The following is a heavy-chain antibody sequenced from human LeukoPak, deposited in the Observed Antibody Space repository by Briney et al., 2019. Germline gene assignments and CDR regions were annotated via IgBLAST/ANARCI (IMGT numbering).Heavy chain of an antibody. Sequence: ASVKVSCKASGGTFSSYAISWVRQAPGQGLEWMGRINPNSGSTNYAQKFQGRVTMTRDTSISTAYMELSRLRSDDTAVYYCARVDLKYSSSPPGYWGQGTLVTVSS. V-gene: IGHV1-2*06. J-gene: IGHJ4*02. CDR3: ARVDLKYSSSPPGY. D-gene: IGHD6-6*01. CDR1: GGTFSSYA. CDR2: INPNSGST.